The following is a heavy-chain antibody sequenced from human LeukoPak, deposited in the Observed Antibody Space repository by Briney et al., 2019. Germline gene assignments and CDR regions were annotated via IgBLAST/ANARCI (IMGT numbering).Heavy chain of an antibody. D-gene: IGHD2-2*01. J-gene: IGHJ4*02. CDR3: ARAKYCSSTSCYVSGKLDY. CDR2: INHSGST. Sequence: PSETLSLTCAVYGGSFSGYYWSWIRQPPGKGLEWIGEINHSGSTNYNPSLKSRVTISVDTSKNQFSLKLSSVTAADTAVYYCARAKYCSSTSCYVSGKLDYWGRGTLVTVSS. CDR1: GGSFSGYY. V-gene: IGHV4-34*01.